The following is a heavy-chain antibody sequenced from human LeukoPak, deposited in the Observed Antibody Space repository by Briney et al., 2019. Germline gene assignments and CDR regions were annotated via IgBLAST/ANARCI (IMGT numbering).Heavy chain of an antibody. Sequence: PGGSLRLSCAPSGLTLSIYWAHWDRQARGKGRVWVSSIYSEGRSTIYGDSVEGRFTISRDYAKNTLYLQMNTLRAEDTVVYYCASPDYWGQGTPVTVSS. CDR2: IYSEGRST. CDR3: ASPDY. J-gene: IGHJ4*02. CDR1: GLTLSIYW. V-gene: IGHV3-74*01.